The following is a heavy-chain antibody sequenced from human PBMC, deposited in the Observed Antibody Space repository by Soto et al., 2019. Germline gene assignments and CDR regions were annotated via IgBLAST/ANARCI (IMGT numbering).Heavy chain of an antibody. D-gene: IGHD3-10*01. CDR1: GYTFTSYD. J-gene: IGHJ4*02. CDR2: MNPYSGNT. Sequence: QVQLVQSGAEVKKPGASVKVSCKASGYTFTSYDINWVRQATGQGLEWMGWMNPYSGNTGYAQKFQGRVTMTRNTSISTAYMELSSPRSEDTAVYYCARGRRPTAGGSGSYYDDYWGQGTLVTVSS. V-gene: IGHV1-8*01. CDR3: ARGRRPTAGGSGSYYDDY.